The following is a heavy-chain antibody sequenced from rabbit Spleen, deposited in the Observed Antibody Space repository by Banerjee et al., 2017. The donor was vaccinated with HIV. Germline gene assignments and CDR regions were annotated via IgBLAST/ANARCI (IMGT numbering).Heavy chain of an antibody. CDR3: ARDTSSSFSSYGMDL. Sequence: QLKESGGGLVQPGGSLKLSCKASGFTLSSYYMNWVRQAPGKGLEWIGYIDLLFGTTYYANWVNGRFPISSHNAQNTLHLQLNSLTAADTATYFCARDTSSSFSSYGMDLWGPGTLVTVS. CDR2: IDLLFGTT. CDR1: GFTLSSYY. D-gene: IGHD1-1*01. V-gene: IGHV1S7*01. J-gene: IGHJ6*01.